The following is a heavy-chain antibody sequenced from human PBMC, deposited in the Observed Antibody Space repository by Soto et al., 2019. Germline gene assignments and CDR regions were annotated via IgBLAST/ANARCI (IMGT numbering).Heavy chain of an antibody. V-gene: IGHV3-74*01. CDR3: TRDYMIRGRDSNWFDP. CDR2: ISPDGRGS. Sequence: GGSLRLSCAASGFTFSTYWMHWVRQVPGKGLVWLSRISPDGRGSTYADSVKGRLTISRDNAKSTLYLQINSLRAEDSAMYYCTRDYMIRGRDSNWFDPWGQGTLVTVSS. D-gene: IGHD3-16*01. J-gene: IGHJ5*02. CDR1: GFTFSTYW.